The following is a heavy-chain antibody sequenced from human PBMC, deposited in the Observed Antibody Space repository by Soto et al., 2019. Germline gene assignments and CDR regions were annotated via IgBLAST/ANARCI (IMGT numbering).Heavy chain of an antibody. V-gene: IGHV1-2*02. J-gene: IGHJ4*02. CDR2: INPDSGAT. D-gene: IGHD2-8*01. CDR3: ARGGCTDGVCTYYFDY. Sequence: ASVKVSCKASGYTFSDYYIHWVRQAPGQGLEWMGWINPDSGATKSTQKFQGRVTMTRDTSISTAYMELTSLRSDDTAVYYCARGGCTDGVCTYYFDYWGQGTLVTVSS. CDR1: GYTFSDYY.